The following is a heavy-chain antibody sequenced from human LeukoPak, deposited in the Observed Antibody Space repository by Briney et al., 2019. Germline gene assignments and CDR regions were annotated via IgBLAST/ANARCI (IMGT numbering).Heavy chain of an antibody. J-gene: IGHJ4*02. CDR1: GFTVITND. CDR2: LYSDGDT. V-gene: IGHV3-53*01. CDR3: ARGVEPLAANTLAY. D-gene: IGHD1-14*01. Sequence: GGSLRLSCAASGFTVITNDMTWVRQAPGKGPEWVSVLYSDGDTKYADSVQGRFTISRDNSKNTLYLEMNSLSPDDTAVYYCARGVEPLAANTLAYWGQGTLVTVSS.